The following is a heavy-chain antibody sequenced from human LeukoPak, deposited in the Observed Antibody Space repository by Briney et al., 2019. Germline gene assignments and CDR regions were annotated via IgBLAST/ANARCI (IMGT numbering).Heavy chain of an antibody. CDR3: ARGGAARPDY. CDR1: GFTLSNYG. J-gene: IGHJ4*02. V-gene: IGHV3-48*01. D-gene: IGHD6-6*01. CDR2: ISSRSSAI. Sequence: GGSLRLSCAASGFTLSNYGMNWVRQAPGKGLEWVSYISSRSSAINYADSVKGRFTISRDNGKNSLYLQMNSLRVEDTAVYYCARGGAARPDYWGQGTLVTVSS.